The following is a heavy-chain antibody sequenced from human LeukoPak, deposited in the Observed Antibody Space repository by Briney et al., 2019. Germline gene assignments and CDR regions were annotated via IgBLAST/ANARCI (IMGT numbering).Heavy chain of an antibody. CDR2: MNPNSGNT. CDR1: GYTFTSYD. Sequence: GASVKVSCKASGYTFTSYDINWVRQATGQGLEWMGWMNPNSGNTGYAQKFQGRVTMTRNTSISTAYMELSSLRSEDTAVYYCARGLVGATHDAFDIWGQGTMVTVSS. D-gene: IGHD1-26*01. J-gene: IGHJ3*02. CDR3: ARGLVGATHDAFDI. V-gene: IGHV1-8*01.